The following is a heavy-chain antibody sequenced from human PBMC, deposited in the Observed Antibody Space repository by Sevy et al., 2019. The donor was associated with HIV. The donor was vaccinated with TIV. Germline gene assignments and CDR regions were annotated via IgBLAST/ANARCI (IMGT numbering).Heavy chain of an antibody. CDR1: GYSISSGLY. J-gene: IGHJ4*02. D-gene: IGHD6-19*01. CDR3: ARLGIAVAGYFDY. V-gene: IGHV4-38-2*01. Sequence: SETLSFTCAVSGYSISSGLYWGWIRQPPGKGLEWIVLMYHSGSTYYNSSLQSRVTISVDTSKNQFSLELTSVTAADTAVYYCARLGIAVAGYFDYRGQGTLVTVSS. CDR2: MYHSGST.